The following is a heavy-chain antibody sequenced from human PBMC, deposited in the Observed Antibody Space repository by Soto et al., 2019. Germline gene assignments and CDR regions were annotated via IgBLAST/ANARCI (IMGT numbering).Heavy chain of an antibody. CDR2: ISYDGTNK. D-gene: IGHD3-9*01. CDR3: ARDPNISCCQHWPFDFFSS. Sequence: RPAPGKGTGWVALISYDGTNKFYADSVKGRFTISRDNSKSTLYLQVDSLRPEDAAVYYCARDPNISCCQHWPFDFFSSCGQGSLV. V-gene: IGHV3-30-3*01. J-gene: IGHJ5*02.